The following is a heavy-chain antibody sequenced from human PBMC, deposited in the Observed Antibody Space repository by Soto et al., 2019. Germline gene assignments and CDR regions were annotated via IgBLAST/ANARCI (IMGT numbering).Heavy chain of an antibody. V-gene: IGHV4-61*01. D-gene: IGHD2-15*01. CDR1: GGSVSSGSYY. J-gene: IGHJ6*02. CDR2: IYYSGST. CDR3: ARARMLASYYYYGMDV. Sequence: PSETLSLTCTVSGGSVSSGSYYWSWIRQPPGKGLEWIGYIYYSGSTNYNPSLKSRVTISVDTSKNQFSLKLSSVTAADTAVYYCARARMLASYYYYGMDVWGQGTTVTVSS.